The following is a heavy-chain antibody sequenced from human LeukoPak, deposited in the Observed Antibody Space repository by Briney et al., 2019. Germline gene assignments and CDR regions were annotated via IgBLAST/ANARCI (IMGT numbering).Heavy chain of an antibody. CDR3: ARAVQFLEWGYYYYYMDV. D-gene: IGHD3-3*01. CDR2: IIPILGIA. Sequence: ASVKVSCKASGGTFSSYAISWVRQAPGQGLEWMGRIIPILGIANYAQKFQGRVTITADKSTSTAYMELSSLRSEDTAVYYCARAVQFLEWGYYYYYMDVWGKGTTVTVSS. CDR1: GGTFSSYA. J-gene: IGHJ6*03. V-gene: IGHV1-69*04.